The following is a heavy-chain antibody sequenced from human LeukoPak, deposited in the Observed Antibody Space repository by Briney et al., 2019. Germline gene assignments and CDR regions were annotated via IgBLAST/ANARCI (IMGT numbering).Heavy chain of an antibody. J-gene: IGHJ6*02. CDR1: GFIFSSYS. Sequence: GGSLRLSCAASGFIFSSYSMNWVRQAPGKGPEWVSYISSSSSTIYYADSVKGRFTISRDNSKNTLYLQMNSLRAEDTAVYYCAREGPTTGDGGMDVWGQGTTVTVSS. CDR2: ISSSSSTI. D-gene: IGHD1-26*01. V-gene: IGHV3-48*01. CDR3: AREGPTTGDGGMDV.